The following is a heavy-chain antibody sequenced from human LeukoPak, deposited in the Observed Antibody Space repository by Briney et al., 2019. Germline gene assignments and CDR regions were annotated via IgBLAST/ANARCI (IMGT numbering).Heavy chain of an antibody. D-gene: IGHD2-15*01. V-gene: IGHV4-34*01. CDR1: GGSFSGYY. J-gene: IGHJ6*03. Sequence: SETLSLTCAVYGGSFSGYYWSWIRQPPGKGLEWIGEINHSGSTNYNPSLKSRVTISVDTSKNQFSLKLSSVTAADTAVYYCARGRGGSIYYYYYYMDVWGKGTTVTVSS. CDR3: ARGRGGSIYYYYYYMDV. CDR2: INHSGST.